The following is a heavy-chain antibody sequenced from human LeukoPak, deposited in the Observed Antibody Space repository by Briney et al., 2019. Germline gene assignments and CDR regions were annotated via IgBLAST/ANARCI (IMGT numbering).Heavy chain of an antibody. J-gene: IGHJ4*02. CDR2: ISGSGERT. CDR3: AKGPSNYCSTSSCYVDY. CDR1: GFTFRSYG. D-gene: IGHD2-2*01. V-gene: IGHV3-23*01. Sequence: GGSLRLSCAAAGFTFRSYGLSWVRQAPGKGLEWVSAISGSGERTYYADSVKGRFTISRDNSKNTLYLKLNSLRAEDTAVYYFAKGPSNYCSTSSCYVDYWGQGTLVTVSS.